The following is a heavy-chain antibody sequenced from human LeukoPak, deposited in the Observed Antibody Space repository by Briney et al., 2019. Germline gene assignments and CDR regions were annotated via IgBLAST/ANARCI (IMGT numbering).Heavy chain of an antibody. D-gene: IGHD3-22*01. Sequence: SVKVSCTASGGTFSSYAISWVRQAPGQGLEWMGGIIPIFGTANYAQKFQGRVTITADESTSTAYMELSSLRSEDTAVYYCARGPAPDYYDSSGYSYCDYWGQGTLVTVSS. V-gene: IGHV1-69*13. CDR3: ARGPAPDYYDSSGYSYCDY. CDR2: IIPIFGTA. J-gene: IGHJ4*02. CDR1: GGTFSSYA.